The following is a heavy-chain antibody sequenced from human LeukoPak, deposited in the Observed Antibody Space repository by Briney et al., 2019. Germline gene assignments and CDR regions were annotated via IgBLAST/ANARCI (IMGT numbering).Heavy chain of an antibody. CDR1: GGSVSSYY. V-gene: IGHV4-59*02. CDR3: ARWDSGSYFLDY. D-gene: IGHD1-26*01. Sequence: SETLSLTCTVSGGSVSSYYWNWIRQPPGKGLEWIVYIYYSGSTNYNPSLKSRVTISVDTSKNQFSLKLNSVTAADTAVYYCARWDSGSYFLDYWGQGTLVTVSS. CDR2: IYYSGST. J-gene: IGHJ4*02.